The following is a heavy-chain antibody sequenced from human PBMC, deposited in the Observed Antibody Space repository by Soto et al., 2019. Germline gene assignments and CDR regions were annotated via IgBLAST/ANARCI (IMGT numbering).Heavy chain of an antibody. Sequence: GESLKIFCKGSGYSFTSYWISWVRQMPGEGLEVMGRIVPSDSYTNYSPSCPVHVTSSADKSISTAYLQWSSLKASDTAMYYCARLQMAYCSSTSCYAHYYYCMDVWGKGTTVTVSS. CDR2: IVPSDSYT. D-gene: IGHD2-2*01. V-gene: IGHV5-10-1*01. CDR3: ARLQMAYCSSTSCYAHYYYCMDV. J-gene: IGHJ6*04. CDR1: GYSFTSYW.